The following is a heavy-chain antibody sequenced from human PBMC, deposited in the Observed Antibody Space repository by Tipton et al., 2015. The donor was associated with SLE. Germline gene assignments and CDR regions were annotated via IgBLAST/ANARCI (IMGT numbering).Heavy chain of an antibody. CDR2: ISSSGSTI. Sequence: SLRLSCAASGFTFSSYSMNWVRQAPGKGLEWVSYISSSGSTIYYADSVKGRFTISRDNSKNTLYLQMNSLRAEDTAVYYCARDYYDSSGFYPFDYWGQGTLVTVSS. V-gene: IGHV3-48*01. CDR3: ARDYYDSSGFYPFDY. D-gene: IGHD3-22*01. CDR1: GFTFSSYS. J-gene: IGHJ4*02.